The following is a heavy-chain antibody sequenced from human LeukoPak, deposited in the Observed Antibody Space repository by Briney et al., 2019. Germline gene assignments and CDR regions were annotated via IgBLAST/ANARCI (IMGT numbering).Heavy chain of an antibody. CDR1: GFTFSSYS. V-gene: IGHV3-21*01. CDR3: ARDRNDYGDY. Sequence: PGGSLRLSCAASGFTFSSYSMNWVRQAPGKGLEWVSSISSSSSYIYYADSVKGRFAISRYNAKNSLYLQMNSLRAEDTAVYYCARDRNDYGDYWGQGTLVTVSS. CDR2: ISSSSSYI. J-gene: IGHJ4*02.